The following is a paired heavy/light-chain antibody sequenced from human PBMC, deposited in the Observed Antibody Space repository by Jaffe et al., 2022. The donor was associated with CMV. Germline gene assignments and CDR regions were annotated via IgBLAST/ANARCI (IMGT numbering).Heavy chain of an antibody. Sequence: QVQLQESGPGLVKPSETLSLTCTVSGGSISSYYWSWIRQPPGKGLEWIGYIYYSGSTNYNPSLKSRVTISVDTSKNQFSLKLSSVTAADTAVYYCASLPLDDYGDQTYWYFDLWGRGTLVTVSS. J-gene: IGHJ2*01. CDR3: ASLPLDDYGDQTYWYFDL. CDR1: GGSISSYY. V-gene: IGHV4-59*01. D-gene: IGHD4-17*01. CDR2: IYYSGST.
Light chain of an antibody. CDR3: QQRSNWFT. V-gene: IGKV3-11*01. Sequence: EIVLTQSPATLSLSPGERATLSCRASQSVSSYLAWYQQKPGQAPRLLIYDASNRATGIPARFSGSGSGTDFTLTISSLEPEDFAVYYCQQRSNWFTFGPGTKVDIK. CDR1: QSVSSY. J-gene: IGKJ3*01. CDR2: DAS.